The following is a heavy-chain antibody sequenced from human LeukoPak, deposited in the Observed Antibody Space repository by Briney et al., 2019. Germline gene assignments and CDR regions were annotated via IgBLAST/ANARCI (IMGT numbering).Heavy chain of an antibody. CDR1: GFTFSTYW. V-gene: IGHV3-7*04. J-gene: IGHJ4*02. Sequence: PGGSLRLSCVASGFTFSTYWMTWVRQAPGKGLGWVAYMKEDGSEIYYLDSVKGRFTISRDNAKKSLYLQMSSLIAEDTAVYYCARGVYYFDSWGQGTLVTVSS. CDR3: ARGVYYFDS. D-gene: IGHD5/OR15-5a*01. CDR2: MKEDGSEI.